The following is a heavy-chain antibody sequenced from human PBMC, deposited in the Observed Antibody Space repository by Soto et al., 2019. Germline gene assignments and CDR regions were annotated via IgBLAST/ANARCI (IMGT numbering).Heavy chain of an antibody. V-gene: IGHV3-23*01. Sequence: VSLRLSCAASGFTFSSYAMSWVRQAPGKGLEWVSAISGSGGSTYYADSVKGRFTISRDNSKNTLYLQMNSLRAEDTAVYYCAKDHSGRYLPDAFDIWGQGTMVTVSS. CDR3: AKDHSGRYLPDAFDI. CDR1: GFTFSSYA. J-gene: IGHJ3*02. CDR2: ISGSGGST. D-gene: IGHD1-26*01.